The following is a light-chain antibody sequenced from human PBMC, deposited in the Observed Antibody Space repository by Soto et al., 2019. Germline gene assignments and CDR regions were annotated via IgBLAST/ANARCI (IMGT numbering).Light chain of an antibody. CDR2: EVS. CDR1: SSDVGGYNY. J-gene: IGLJ1*01. V-gene: IGLV2-14*01. Sequence: QSALAQPASVSGSPGQSITISCTGTSSDVGGYNYVSWYQQHPGKAPKLMIYEVSNRPSGVSNRFSGSKSGNTASLTISGLQAEDEADYYCSSYTSSSPDVFGTGTKVTGL. CDR3: SSYTSSSPDV.